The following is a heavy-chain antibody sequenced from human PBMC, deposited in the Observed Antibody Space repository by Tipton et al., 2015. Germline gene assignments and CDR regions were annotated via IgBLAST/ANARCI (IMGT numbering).Heavy chain of an antibody. Sequence: TLSLTCAVSGGSISSSNWWSWVRQPPGKGLEWIGEIYHSGSTNYNPSLESRVTISVDKSKNQFSLKLSSVTAADTAVYYCARRCGGDCYWGYYFDYWGQGTLVNVSS. V-gene: IGHV4-4*02. CDR1: GGSISSSNW. CDR2: IYHSGST. CDR3: ARRCGGDCYWGYYFDY. D-gene: IGHD2-21*01. J-gene: IGHJ4*02.